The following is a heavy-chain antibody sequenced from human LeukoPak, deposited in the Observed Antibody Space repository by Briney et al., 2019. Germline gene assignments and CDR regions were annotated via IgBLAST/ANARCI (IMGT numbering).Heavy chain of an antibody. CDR1: GYTFTSYY. CDR2: INPSGGST. CDR3: ARGARGDGYNSPCAGYDY. J-gene: IGHJ4*02. D-gene: IGHD5-24*01. V-gene: IGHV1-46*01. Sequence: ASVKVSCKASGYTFTSYYMHWVRQAPGQELEWMGIINPSGGSTSYAQKFQGRVTMTRDTSTSTVYMELSSLRSEDTAVYYCARGARGDGYNSPCAGYDYWGQGTLVTVSS.